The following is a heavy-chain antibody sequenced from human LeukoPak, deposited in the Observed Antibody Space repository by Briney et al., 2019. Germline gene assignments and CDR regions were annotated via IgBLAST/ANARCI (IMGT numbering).Heavy chain of an antibody. J-gene: IGHJ4*02. V-gene: IGHV3-23*01. CDR1: GFTFRAYG. CDR3: ARGPSGYHNT. CDR2: ISGSGFNT. D-gene: IGHD5-12*01. Sequence: GGSLRLSCAASGFTFRAYGMSWVRQAPGKGLEWVSAISGSGFNTYYADSVKGRFTISRDNSKNTLYLQMNSLRAEDTAVYYCARGPSGYHNTGGQGTLVTVSS.